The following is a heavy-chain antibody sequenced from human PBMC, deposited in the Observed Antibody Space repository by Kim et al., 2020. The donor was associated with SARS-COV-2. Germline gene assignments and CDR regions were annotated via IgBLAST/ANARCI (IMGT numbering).Heavy chain of an antibody. Sequence: GGRTYYADSVRGRFTISRDKSKNTLYLQMYSLRAEDTAVYYCAKGPDFSDRGQGTLVTVSS. CDR2: GGRT. V-gene: IGHV3-23*01. D-gene: IGHD6-25*01. CDR3: AKGPDFSD. J-gene: IGHJ4*02.